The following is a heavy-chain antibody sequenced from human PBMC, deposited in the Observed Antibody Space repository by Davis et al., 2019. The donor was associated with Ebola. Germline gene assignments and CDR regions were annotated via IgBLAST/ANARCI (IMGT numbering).Heavy chain of an antibody. Sequence: SETLSLTCAVYGGSFSGYYWGWIRQPPGKGLEWIGNIYHTGSTFYNPSLKSRVTISVDTSKKQFSLKLSSVTAADTAVYYCARVSYDFWSGPHAFDIWGQGTMVTVSS. D-gene: IGHD3-3*01. CDR2: IYHTGST. CDR3: ARVSYDFWSGPHAFDI. CDR1: GGSFSGYY. J-gene: IGHJ3*02. V-gene: IGHV4-34*01.